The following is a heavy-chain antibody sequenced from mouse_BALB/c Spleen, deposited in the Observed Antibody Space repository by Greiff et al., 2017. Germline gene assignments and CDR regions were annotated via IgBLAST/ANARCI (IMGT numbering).Heavy chain of an antibody. CDR1: GFNIKDTY. CDR2: IDPANGTT. Sequence: EVQLQESGAELVKPGASVKLSCTASGFNIKDTYMHWVKQRPEQGLEWIGRIDPANGTTKYDPKFQGKATITAATSSNTAYLQLSSLTSEDTAVYYCAHMYDEPYYAMDYWGQGTSVTVSS. V-gene: IGHV14-3*02. D-gene: IGHD2-14*01. J-gene: IGHJ4*01. CDR3: AHMYDEPYYAMDY.